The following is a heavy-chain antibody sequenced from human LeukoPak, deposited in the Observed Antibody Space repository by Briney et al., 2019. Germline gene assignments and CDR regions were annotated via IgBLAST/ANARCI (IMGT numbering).Heavy chain of an antibody. CDR3: AKGPLTRFDY. Sequence: VGSLRLSCAASGFIFSSHGMNWVRRAPGQGREWVSGISPSGDITYYADSVKGRFTISRDNSKNTVYLQMDSLRFEDAAVYYCAKGPLTRFDYWGQGTLVTVSS. J-gene: IGHJ4*02. CDR1: GFIFSSHG. V-gene: IGHV3-23*01. D-gene: IGHD4/OR15-4a*01. CDR2: ISPSGDIT.